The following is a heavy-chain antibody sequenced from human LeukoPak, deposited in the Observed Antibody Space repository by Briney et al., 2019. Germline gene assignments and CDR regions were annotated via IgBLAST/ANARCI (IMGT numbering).Heavy chain of an antibody. Sequence: ASVKVSCKASGYTFTSYYLHWVRQAPGQGPEWMGRINPNSGGTNYAQKFQGRVTMTRDTSISTAYMELSRLRSDDTAEYYCARALYYDSSGYYSSSYYYFQHWGQGTLVTVSS. V-gene: IGHV1-2*06. J-gene: IGHJ1*01. CDR2: INPNSGGT. CDR3: ARALYYDSSGYYSSSYYYFQH. CDR1: GYTFTSYY. D-gene: IGHD3-22*01.